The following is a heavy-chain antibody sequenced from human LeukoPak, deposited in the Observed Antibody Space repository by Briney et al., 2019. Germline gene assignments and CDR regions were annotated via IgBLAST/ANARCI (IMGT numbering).Heavy chain of an antibody. CDR1: GFTFSNYC. V-gene: IGHV3-74*01. J-gene: IGHJ4*02. Sequence: WSLRLSCAASGFTFSNYCMHWVRQHPGKGLVWVSFINPDGSTTNYADSVKGRFTISRDNAKNELYLQMNSLRAEDTAVYYCAKDLHYGSADYWGQGNLATVSS. CDR2: INPDGSTT. D-gene: IGHD3-10*01. CDR3: AKDLHYGSADY.